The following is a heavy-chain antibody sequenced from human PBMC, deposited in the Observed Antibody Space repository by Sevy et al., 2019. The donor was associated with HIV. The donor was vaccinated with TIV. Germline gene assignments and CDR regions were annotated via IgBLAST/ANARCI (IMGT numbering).Heavy chain of an antibody. D-gene: IGHD2-8*01. CDR2: FSFGCGRI. Sequence: GGSLRLSCAASGFTFAKYSMSWVRQAPGKVLEWVSTFSFGCGRINYADSVKGEFTISRDDSKNTLFLQMNSLGAEDTGRYFCAREGCTQPHDYWGRGTLVTVSS. CDR1: GFTFAKYS. J-gene: IGHJ4*02. V-gene: IGHV3-23*01. CDR3: AREGCTQPHDY.